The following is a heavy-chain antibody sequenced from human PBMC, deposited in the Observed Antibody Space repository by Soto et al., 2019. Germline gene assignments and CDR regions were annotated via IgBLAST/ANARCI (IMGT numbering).Heavy chain of an antibody. J-gene: IGHJ3*02. CDR3: ARVEWDLLSRAFDI. CDR2: IYSDGST. V-gene: IGHV3-66*01. CDR1: GFSVSSNY. Sequence: EVQLVDSGGDLVQPGGSLRLSCAASGFSVSSNYMTWVRQAPGTGLEWVSVIYSDGSTYYADSVKGRFVISRDNFKNTLHLQMNNVRAEDTAVYYCARVEWDLLSRAFDIWGQGTMVTVSS. D-gene: IGHD1-26*01.